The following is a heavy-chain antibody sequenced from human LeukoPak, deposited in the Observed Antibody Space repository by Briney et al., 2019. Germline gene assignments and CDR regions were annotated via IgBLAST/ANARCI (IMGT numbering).Heavy chain of an antibody. J-gene: IGHJ4*02. Sequence: PGGSLRLSCAASGFTFSSYSMNWVRQAPGKGLEWVSSISSSSSYIYYADSVKGRFTISRDNAKNSLYLQMNSLRAEDTAVYYCARAKGDSSSGVDYWGQGTLDTVSS. CDR2: ISSSSSYI. CDR3: ARAKGDSSSGVDY. CDR1: GFTFSSYS. D-gene: IGHD6-13*01. V-gene: IGHV3-21*01.